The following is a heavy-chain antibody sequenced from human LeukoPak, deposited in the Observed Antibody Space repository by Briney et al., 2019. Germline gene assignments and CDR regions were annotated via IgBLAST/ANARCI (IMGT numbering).Heavy chain of an antibody. CDR2: ISSSSRAI. Sequence: PGGSLRLSCTASGFTFSLYNMNWVRQAPGKGLEWLSYISSSSRAIYYADSVKGRFTISRDNAKNSLYLQMNSLRAEDTAVYYCARGFLEDTQWGQGTLVTVSS. D-gene: IGHD2-15*01. CDR1: GFTFSLYN. J-gene: IGHJ4*02. CDR3: ARGFLEDTQ. V-gene: IGHV3-48*01.